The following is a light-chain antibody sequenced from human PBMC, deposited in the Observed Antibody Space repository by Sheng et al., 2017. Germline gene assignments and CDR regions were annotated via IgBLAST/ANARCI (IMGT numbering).Light chain of an antibody. V-gene: IGKV3-15*01. Sequence: EIVMTQSPATLSVSPGERATLSCRASQSVGNNLAWFQQMPGQVPRLLIYGASTRATGVPARFSASGSETEFTLTISSLQSEDFAVYYCQQYNNWPRTFGPGTKVDIK. CDR2: GAS. CDR3: QQYNNWPRT. CDR1: QSVGNN. J-gene: IGKJ3*01.